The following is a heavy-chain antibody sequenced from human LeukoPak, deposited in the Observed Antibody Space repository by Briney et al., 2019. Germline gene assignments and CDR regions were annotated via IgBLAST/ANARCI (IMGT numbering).Heavy chain of an antibody. J-gene: IGHJ5*02. CDR3: ARVRSQYSSSWNWFDP. D-gene: IGHD6-13*01. CDR2: INPSGGST. Sequence: ASVKVSCKASGYTFTSYYMHWVRQAPGQGLEWMGIINPSGGSTSYAQKFQGRVTMTRDTSTSTVYMELSSLRSEDTAVYYCARVRSQYSSSWNWFDPWGQGTLVTVSS. V-gene: IGHV1-46*01. CDR1: GYTFTSYY.